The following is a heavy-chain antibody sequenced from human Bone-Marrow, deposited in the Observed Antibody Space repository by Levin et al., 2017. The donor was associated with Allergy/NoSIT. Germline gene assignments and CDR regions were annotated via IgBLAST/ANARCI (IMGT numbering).Heavy chain of an antibody. J-gene: IGHJ3*02. D-gene: IGHD6-6*01. CDR2: IWYDGSNK. CDR1: GFTFSSYG. Sequence: GGSLRLSCAASGFTFSSYGMHWVRQAPGKGLEWVAVIWYDGSNKYYADSVKGRFTISRDNSKNTLYLQMNSLRAEDTAVYYCARPLERSIAARPGAFDIWGQGTMVTVSS. CDR3: ARPLERSIAARPGAFDI. V-gene: IGHV3-33*01.